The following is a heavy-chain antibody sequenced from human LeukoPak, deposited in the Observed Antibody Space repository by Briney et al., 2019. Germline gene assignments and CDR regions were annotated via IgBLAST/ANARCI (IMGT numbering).Heavy chain of an antibody. D-gene: IGHD3-10*01. CDR3: ARSRSGTYGCFDP. J-gene: IGHJ5*02. V-gene: IGHV4-4*09. Sequence: SETLSLTCTVSGGSISGFYWTWIRQPPGKGLEWIGFMYSSGSTSYNPSLRSRVSVSLDTSRNQFSLRLSSLTAADTAIYYCARSRSGTYGCFDPWGQGAMVTVSS. CDR1: GGSISGFY. CDR2: MYSSGST.